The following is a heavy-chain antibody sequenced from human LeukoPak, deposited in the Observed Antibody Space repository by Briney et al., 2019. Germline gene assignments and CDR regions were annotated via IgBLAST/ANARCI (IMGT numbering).Heavy chain of an antibody. Sequence: GWSLRLSCAASGFAFSTFAMSWVRQAPGKGLDWVSGISGSGGSTYYAGSVKGRFTISRDSSKNTLYLQMNSLRAEDTAVYYCAKGVGTNKGGYYFDYWGQGTPVTVSS. V-gene: IGHV3-23*01. D-gene: IGHD1-26*01. CDR2: ISGSGGST. CDR3: AKGVGTNKGGYYFDY. J-gene: IGHJ4*02. CDR1: GFAFSTFA.